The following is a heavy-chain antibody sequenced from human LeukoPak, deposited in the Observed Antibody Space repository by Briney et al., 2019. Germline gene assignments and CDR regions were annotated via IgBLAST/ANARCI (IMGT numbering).Heavy chain of an antibody. Sequence: PGGSLRLSCAASGFTFSSYAMTWVRQAPGKGLEWVSGISGGGGYTYYADPVKGRFTISREDSKNTLFLQMNSLRVEDTAVYYCAKARRSRDWFDPWGQGTLVTVSS. CDR3: AKARRSRDWFDP. D-gene: IGHD1-14*01. CDR1: GFTFSSYA. CDR2: ISGGGGYT. J-gene: IGHJ5*02. V-gene: IGHV3-23*01.